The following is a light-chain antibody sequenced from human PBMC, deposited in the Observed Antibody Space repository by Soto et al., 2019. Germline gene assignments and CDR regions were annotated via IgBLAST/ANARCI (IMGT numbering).Light chain of an antibody. CDR1: SSDVGNYNL. Sequence: QSVLTQPASVSGSPGQSITISCTETSSDVGNYNLVSWYQQHPGKAPKLMIYDVSKRPSGVSNRFSGSKSGNTASLTISGLQADDEADYYCCSSAGDSYVFGTGTKV. CDR2: DVS. V-gene: IGLV2-23*02. CDR3: CSSAGDSYV. J-gene: IGLJ1*01.